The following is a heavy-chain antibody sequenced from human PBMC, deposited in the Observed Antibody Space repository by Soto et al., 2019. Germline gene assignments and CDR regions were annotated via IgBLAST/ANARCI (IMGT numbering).Heavy chain of an antibody. J-gene: IGHJ6*02. CDR2: ISYDGSNK. V-gene: IGHV3-30-3*01. Sequence: GGSLRLSCAASGFTFSSYAMHWVRQAPGKGLEWVAVISYDGSNKYYADSVKGRFTISRDNSKNTLYLQMNSLRAEDTAVYYCARDWEHCSGGSCYGRYGMDVWGQGTTVTVSS. D-gene: IGHD2-15*01. CDR3: ARDWEHCSGGSCYGRYGMDV. CDR1: GFTFSSYA.